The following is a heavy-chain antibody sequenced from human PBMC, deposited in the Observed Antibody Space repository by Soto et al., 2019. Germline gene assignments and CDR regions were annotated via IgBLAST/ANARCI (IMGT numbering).Heavy chain of an antibody. V-gene: IGHV3-21*06. CDR1: GFSFLSYT. CDR3: AGTDEVPWFDP. CDR2: ITNRGTHT. J-gene: IGHJ5*02. Sequence: GVSLRLSCTASGFSFLSYTMNWVRQAPGTGLQWVASITNRGTHTYSADSVKGRFTISRDNDKNSLYLQMNNLRAEDTATYYWAGTDEVPWFDPWGLGTLVTVSS.